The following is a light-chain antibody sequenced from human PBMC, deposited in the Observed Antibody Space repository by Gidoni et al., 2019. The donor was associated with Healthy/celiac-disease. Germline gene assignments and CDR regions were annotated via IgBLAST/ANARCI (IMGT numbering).Light chain of an antibody. V-gene: IGLV1-44*01. CDR2: SNN. CDR3: AAWDDSLNGHVV. Sequence: SVLTQPPSASGTPGQRVTISCSGSSSNIGSTTVNWYQQLPGTAPKLLVYSNNQRPSGVPGRFSGSESGTSASLAISGLQSEDEADYYCAAWDDSLNGHVVFGGGTKLTVL. CDR1: SSNIGSTT. J-gene: IGLJ2*01.